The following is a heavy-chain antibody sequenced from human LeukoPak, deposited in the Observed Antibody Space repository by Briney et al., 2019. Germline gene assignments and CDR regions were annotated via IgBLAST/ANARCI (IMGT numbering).Heavy chain of an antibody. CDR2: ISSSSSYM. Sequence: VGSLGLSCAASGFTFSTYSMNWVRQAPGKGLEWVSSISSSSSYMYYADSVRGRFTISRDNAKNSLYLQMNSLRAEDTALYYCARSWLAARDHADYWGQGTLVTVSS. CDR1: GFTFSTYS. D-gene: IGHD6-6*01. V-gene: IGHV3-21*01. CDR3: ARSWLAARDHADY. J-gene: IGHJ4*02.